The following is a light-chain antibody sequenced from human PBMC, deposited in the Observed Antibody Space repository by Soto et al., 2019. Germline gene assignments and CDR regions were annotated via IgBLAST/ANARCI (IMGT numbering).Light chain of an antibody. CDR2: DAS. V-gene: IGKV3-11*01. CDR1: QSVSSY. Sequence: EIVLTQSPATLSLSPGERATLSCRASQSVSSYLAWYQEKPGQAPRLLIYDASNRATGIPARFSGSGSGTDFTLTISSLEPEDVAVYYCQQRSNYPLTFGGGTKVEIK. J-gene: IGKJ4*01. CDR3: QQRSNYPLT.